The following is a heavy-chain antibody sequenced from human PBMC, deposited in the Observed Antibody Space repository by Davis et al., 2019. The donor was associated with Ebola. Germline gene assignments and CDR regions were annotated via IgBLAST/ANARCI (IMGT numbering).Heavy chain of an antibody. CDR2: IAYDGRNK. Sequence: GESLKISCAASGFTFGGLMHWVRQAPGKGLEWVAVIAYDGRNKYYADSVKGRFTISRDNTKNTLYLQMNSLRDEDTAVYYCARSYWSDPADYWGQGTLVTVSS. V-gene: IGHV3-30*04. J-gene: IGHJ4*02. CDR3: ARSYWSDPADY. CDR1: GFTFGGL. D-gene: IGHD2-8*02.